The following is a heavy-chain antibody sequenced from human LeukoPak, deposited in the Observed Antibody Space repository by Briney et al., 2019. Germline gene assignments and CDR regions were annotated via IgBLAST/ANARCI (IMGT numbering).Heavy chain of an antibody. CDR1: GFTFSSYA. D-gene: IGHD2-8*01. J-gene: IGHJ4*02. V-gene: IGHV3-30*02. CDR3: TRGTDGLWDY. Sequence: GSLRLSCAASGFTFSSYAMHWVRQAPGKGLEWVAFIRYDGSNKYYADSVKGRFTISRDNSKNTLYLQMNSLRAEDTAVYYCTRGTDGLWDYWGQGTLVTVSS. CDR2: IRYDGSNK.